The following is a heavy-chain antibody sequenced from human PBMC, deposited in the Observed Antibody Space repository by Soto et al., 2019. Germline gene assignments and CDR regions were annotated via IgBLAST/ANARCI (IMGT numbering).Heavy chain of an antibody. J-gene: IGHJ6*02. Sequence: GASVKVSCKPSGVSFSKNSISWVRQAPGQGLEWMGGIIPMFGRPNYAQKFRARVTIHADESTSTAYMELSSLRSEDTAVYYCARASQLLCMERYYYGMDVWGQGTTVTVSS. CDR2: IIPMFGRP. CDR3: ARASQLLCMERYYYGMDV. V-gene: IGHV1-69*13. CDR1: GVSFSKNS. D-gene: IGHD3-10*02.